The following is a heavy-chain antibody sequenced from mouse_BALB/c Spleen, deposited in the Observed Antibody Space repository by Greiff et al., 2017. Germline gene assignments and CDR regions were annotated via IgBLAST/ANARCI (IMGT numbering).Heavy chain of an antibody. J-gene: IGHJ4*01. Sequence: DVKLVESGPSLVKPSQTLSLTCSVTGDSITSGYWNWIRKFPGNKLEYMGYISYSGSTYYNPSLKSRISITRDTSKNQYYLQLNSVTTEDTATYYCARVYYGSSYAMDYWGQGTSVTVSS. CDR2: ISYSGST. CDR3: ARVYYGSSYAMDY. D-gene: IGHD1-1*01. V-gene: IGHV3-8*02. CDR1: GDSITSGY.